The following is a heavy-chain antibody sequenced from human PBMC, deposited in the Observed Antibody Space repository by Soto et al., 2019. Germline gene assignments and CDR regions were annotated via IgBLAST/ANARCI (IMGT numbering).Heavy chain of an antibody. CDR1: GGSISSSSYY. Sequence: SETLSLTCTVSGGSISSSSYYWGWIRQPPGKGLEWIGSIYYSGSTYYNPSLKSRVTISVDTSKNQFSLKLSSVTAADTAVYYCARRGAYGGNSDYWGQGTLVTVSS. V-gene: IGHV4-39*01. CDR2: IYYSGST. J-gene: IGHJ4*02. CDR3: ARRGAYGGNSDY. D-gene: IGHD4-17*01.